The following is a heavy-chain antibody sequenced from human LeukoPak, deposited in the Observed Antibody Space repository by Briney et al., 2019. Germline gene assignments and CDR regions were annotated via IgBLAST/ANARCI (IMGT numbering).Heavy chain of an antibody. J-gene: IGHJ4*02. V-gene: IGHV3-21*01. CDR2: ISTSSSYI. D-gene: IGHD5-12*01. Sequence: GGSLRLSCAASGFTFSSYSLNWVRQAPGKGLEWVSSISTSSSYIYYADSVKGRFTISRDNAKNSLYLQMNSLRAEDTAVYYCARGGDVVAAQSNYSDHWGQGTLVTVSS. CDR3: ARGGDVVAAQSNYSDH. CDR1: GFTFSSYS.